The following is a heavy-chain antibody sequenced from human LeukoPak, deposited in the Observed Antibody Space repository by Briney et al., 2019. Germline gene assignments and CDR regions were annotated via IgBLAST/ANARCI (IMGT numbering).Heavy chain of an antibody. V-gene: IGHV1-46*01. CDR1: GYTFTSYG. CDR2: INPSGGST. Sequence: ASVKVSCKASGYTFTSYGISWVRQAPGQGLEWMGIINPSGGSTSYAQKFQGRVTMTRDTSTSTVYMELSSLRSEDTAVYYCARDLRGEQPRDYWGQGTLVTVSS. D-gene: IGHD2-21*01. J-gene: IGHJ4*02. CDR3: ARDLRGEQPRDY.